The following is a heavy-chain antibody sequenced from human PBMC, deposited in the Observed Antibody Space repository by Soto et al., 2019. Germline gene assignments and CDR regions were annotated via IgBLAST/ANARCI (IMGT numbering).Heavy chain of an antibody. CDR3: ARDLSSPPGGYYYYGMDV. J-gene: IGHJ6*02. CDR1: GFTVSSNY. CDR2: IYSGGST. D-gene: IGHD6-19*01. V-gene: IGHV3-53*01. Sequence: GGSLRLSCAASGFTVSSNYMSWVRQAPGKGLEWVSVIYSGGSTYYADSVKGRFTTSRDNSKNTLYLQMNSLRAEDTAVYYCARDLSSPPGGYYYYGMDVWGQGTTVTVSS.